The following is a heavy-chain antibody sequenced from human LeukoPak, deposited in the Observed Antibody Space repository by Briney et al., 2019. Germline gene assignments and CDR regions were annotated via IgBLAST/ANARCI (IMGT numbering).Heavy chain of an antibody. D-gene: IGHD6-6*01. CDR1: GFTFSSYS. J-gene: IGHJ6*02. CDR2: ITASGTAM. Sequence: GGSLRLSCAASGFTFSSYSMNWVRQAPGKGLEWVSHITASGTAMFYADSVKGRFTISRDNAKNSLYLQMNSLRAEDTAVYYCARDSRSSSSTFYYYYYGMDVWGQGTTVTVSS. V-gene: IGHV3-48*04. CDR3: ARDSRSSSSTFYYYYYGMDV.